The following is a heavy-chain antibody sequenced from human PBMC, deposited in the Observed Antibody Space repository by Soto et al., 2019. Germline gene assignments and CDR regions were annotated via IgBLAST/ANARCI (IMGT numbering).Heavy chain of an antibody. CDR2: IRCSGGST. J-gene: IGHJ4*02. D-gene: IGHD2-21*01. Sequence: PWGSLRLSCAASGFTFNSCAMNWVRQAPGKGLEWVSCIRCSGGSTNYAYSVKVRFNISRDNSKKMLYLQMNSRRAEDTAIYYCANSHTESYFDXWGQGTMVTVCX. CDR3: ANSHTESYFDX. CDR1: GFTFNSCA. V-gene: IGHV3-23*01.